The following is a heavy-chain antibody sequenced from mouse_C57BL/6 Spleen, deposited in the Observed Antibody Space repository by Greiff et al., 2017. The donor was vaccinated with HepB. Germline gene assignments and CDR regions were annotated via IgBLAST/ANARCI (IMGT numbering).Heavy chain of an antibody. CDR2: ISGGGGNT. Sequence: EVQLVESGGGLVKPGGSLKLSCAASGFTFSSYTMSWVRQTPEKRLEWVATISGGGGNTYYPDSVKGRFTISRDNAKNTLYLQMSSLRSEDTALYYCARRERVGYFDVWGTGTTVTVSS. CDR3: ARRERVGYFDV. J-gene: IGHJ1*03. V-gene: IGHV5-9*01. CDR1: GFTFSSYT.